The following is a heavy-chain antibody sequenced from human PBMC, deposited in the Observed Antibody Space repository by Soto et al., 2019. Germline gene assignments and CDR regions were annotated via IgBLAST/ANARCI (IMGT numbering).Heavy chain of an antibody. V-gene: IGHV3-23*01. J-gene: IGHJ4*02. CDR3: ARDLGRYSYGYSSLSY. CDR1: GFTFSSYA. Sequence: GGSLRLSCAASGFTFSSYAMSWVRQAPGKGLEWVSAISGSGGSTYYADSVKGRFTISRDNSKNTLYLQMNSLRAEDTAVYYCARDLGRYSYGYSSLSYWGQGTLVTVSS. CDR2: ISGSGGST. D-gene: IGHD5-18*01.